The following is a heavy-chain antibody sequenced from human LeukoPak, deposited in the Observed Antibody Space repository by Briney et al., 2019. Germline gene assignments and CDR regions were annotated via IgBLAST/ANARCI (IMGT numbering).Heavy chain of an antibody. D-gene: IGHD3-3*01. V-gene: IGHV1-18*04. CDR2: ISAYNGNT. Sequence: ASVRVSCRASRYSFTAYYIHWVRQAPGQGLEWMGWISAYNGNTNYAQKLQGRVTMTTDTSTSTAYMELRSLRSDDTAVYYCARQKGFLEWFYYYYGMDVWGQGTTVTVSS. J-gene: IGHJ6*02. CDR3: ARQKGFLEWFYYYYGMDV. CDR1: RYSFTAYY.